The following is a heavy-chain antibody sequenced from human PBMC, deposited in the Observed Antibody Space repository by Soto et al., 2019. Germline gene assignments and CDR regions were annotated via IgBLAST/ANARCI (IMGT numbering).Heavy chain of an antibody. CDR1: GVSFTTFS. D-gene: IGHD2-21*02. J-gene: IGHJ1*01. CDR3: ARGGSPCWGGSDCYPGVY. V-gene: IGHV1-69*01. Sequence: QVRLVQSGTEVKRPVSSVRVSCKASGVSFTTFSTSWVRQAPGQGLAWMGGIIPVLGTTDYAQKFKGRVTIIADESTNTIYMELSSLRSEDTVLYYCARGGSPCWGGSDCYPGVYWGQGTVVTVSS. CDR2: IIPVLGTT.